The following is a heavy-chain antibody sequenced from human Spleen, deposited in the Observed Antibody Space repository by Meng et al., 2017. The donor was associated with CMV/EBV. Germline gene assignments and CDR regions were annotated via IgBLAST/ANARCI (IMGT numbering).Heavy chain of an antibody. V-gene: IGHV3-21*06. CDR3: GRSYGDYAASDF. CDR2: INKYSQNI. Sequence: CASSGCIFTEYTMTWVRQPPGKGLEGVAFINKYSQNIFYADSVKGRFTISRDNAKNSLYLQINSLRAEDTAMYYCGRSYGDYAASDFRGRGTLVTVSS. CDR1: GCIFTEYT. J-gene: IGHJ4*02. D-gene: IGHD4-17*01.